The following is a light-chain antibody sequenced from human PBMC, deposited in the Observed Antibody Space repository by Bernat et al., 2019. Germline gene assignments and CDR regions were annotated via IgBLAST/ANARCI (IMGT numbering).Light chain of an antibody. Sequence: QSALTQPPSASGSPGQSVTISCIGTSSDVGGFNYVSWYQQHPGKAPKLMIYEVNKRPSGVPDRFSASKSGITASLTVSGLQAEDEADYYCSAYTRTSTFVFGTGTKVTVL. CDR2: EVN. CDR3: SAYTRTSTFV. CDR1: SSDVGGFNY. J-gene: IGLJ1*01. V-gene: IGLV2-8*01.